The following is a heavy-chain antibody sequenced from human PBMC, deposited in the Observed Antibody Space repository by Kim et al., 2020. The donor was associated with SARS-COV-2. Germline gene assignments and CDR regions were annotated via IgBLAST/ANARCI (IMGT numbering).Heavy chain of an antibody. Sequence: SETLSLTCTVSGGSISSSSYYWGWIRQPPGKGLEWIGSIYYSGSTYYNPSLKSRVTISVDTSKNQFSLKLSSVTAADTAVYYCARDTIYRQVIYYYGMDVWGQGTTVTVSS. J-gene: IGHJ6*02. CDR1: GGSISSSSYY. CDR2: IYYSGST. V-gene: IGHV4-39*02. D-gene: IGHD3-3*01. CDR3: ARDTIYRQVIYYYGMDV.